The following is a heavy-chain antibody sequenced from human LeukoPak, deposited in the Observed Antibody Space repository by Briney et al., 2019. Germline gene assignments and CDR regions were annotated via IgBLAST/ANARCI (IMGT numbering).Heavy chain of an antibody. CDR3: ARRGYCSSTSCYEYWFDP. V-gene: IGHV4-39*01. CDR2: IYYSGST. Sequence: KSSETLSLTCTVSGGSISGSSYYWAWIRQPPGKGLEWIGIIYYSGSTYYNPSLKSRLTISVDTSKNQFSLKLSSVTATDTAVYYCARRGYCSSTSCYEYWFDPWGQGTLVTVSS. D-gene: IGHD2-2*01. CDR1: GGSISGSSYY. J-gene: IGHJ5*02.